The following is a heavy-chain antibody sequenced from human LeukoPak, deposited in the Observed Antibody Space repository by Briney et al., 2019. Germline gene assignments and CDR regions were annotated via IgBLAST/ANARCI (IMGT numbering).Heavy chain of an antibody. CDR3: ARDGCSSTSCGDY. D-gene: IGHD2-2*01. Sequence: PGGSLRLSCAASGFTFSSYSMNWVRQAPGKGLEWVSSISSSSSYIYYADSVKGRFTISRDNAKNSLYLQMNSLRAEDTAVYYCARDGCSSTSCGDYWGQGTLVTVSS. CDR1: GFTFSSYS. CDR2: ISSSSSYI. V-gene: IGHV3-21*01. J-gene: IGHJ4*02.